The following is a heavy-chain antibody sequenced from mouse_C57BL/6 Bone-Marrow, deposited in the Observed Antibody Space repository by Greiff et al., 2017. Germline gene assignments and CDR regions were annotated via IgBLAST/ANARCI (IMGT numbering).Heavy chain of an antibody. V-gene: IGHV14-1*01. CDR2: IDPEDGDT. D-gene: IGHD1-1*01. Sequence: VQLQQSGAELVRPGASVKLSCTASGFNIKVYYMHWVKQRPEQGLEWIGRIDPEDGDTEYAPKFQGKATMTADTSSNTAYLQLSSLTSADTAVYYCTITTVVCCYFDVWGTGTTVTVSS. CDR1: GFNIKVYY. J-gene: IGHJ1*03. CDR3: TITTVVCCYFDV.